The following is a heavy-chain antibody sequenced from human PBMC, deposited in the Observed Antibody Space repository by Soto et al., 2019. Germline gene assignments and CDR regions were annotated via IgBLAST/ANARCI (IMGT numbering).Heavy chain of an antibody. CDR1: GFTFSSYS. CDR2: ISSSSSTI. J-gene: IGHJ6*03. Sequence: GGSLRLSCAASGFTFSSYSMNWVRQAPGKGLEWVSYISSSSSTIYYADSVKGRFTISRDNAKNSLYLQMNGLRAEDTAVYYCARDPTDDIYCSSTSCYYYYYMDVWGKGTTVTVSS. CDR3: ARDPTDDIYCSSTSCYYYYYMDV. V-gene: IGHV3-48*01. D-gene: IGHD2-2*01.